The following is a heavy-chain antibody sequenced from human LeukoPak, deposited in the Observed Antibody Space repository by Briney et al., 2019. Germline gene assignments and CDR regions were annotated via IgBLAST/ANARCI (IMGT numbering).Heavy chain of an antibody. CDR3: TRPRGSTPGADY. J-gene: IGHJ4*02. Sequence: PGGSLRLSCAASGFTFSGSAMHWVRQASGKGLKWVGRIRSKANSYATAYAASVKGRFTISRDDSKNTAYPQMNSLKTEDTAVYYCTRPRGSTPGADYWGQGTLVTVSS. CDR2: IRSKANSYAT. D-gene: IGHD2-15*01. CDR1: GFTFSGSA. V-gene: IGHV3-73*01.